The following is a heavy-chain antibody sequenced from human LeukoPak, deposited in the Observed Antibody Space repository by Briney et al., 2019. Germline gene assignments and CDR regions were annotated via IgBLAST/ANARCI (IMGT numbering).Heavy chain of an antibody. D-gene: IGHD3-22*01. CDR1: GFTFSSYA. V-gene: IGHV3-23*01. Sequence: PGGSLRLSCAAAGFTFSSYAMSWVRQAPGKGLEWVSAISGSGGSTYYADSVKGRFTISRDNSKNTLYLQMNSLRAEDTAVYYCAKAGEGNYYDSSGYYYDYWGQGTRATVPS. CDR3: AKAGEGNYYDSSGYYYDY. J-gene: IGHJ4*02. CDR2: ISGSGGST.